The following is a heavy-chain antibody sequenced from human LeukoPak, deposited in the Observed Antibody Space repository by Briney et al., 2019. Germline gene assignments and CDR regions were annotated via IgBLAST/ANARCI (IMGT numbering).Heavy chain of an antibody. CDR3: ARAAKGYYGSGSYYPIDY. CDR1: GGSISSYY. D-gene: IGHD3-10*01. J-gene: IGHJ4*02. V-gene: IGHV4-59*01. CDR2: IYYSGST. Sequence: SETLSLTCTVSGGSISSYYWSWIRQPPGKGLEWIGYIYYSGSTNYNPSLKSRVTISVDTSKNQFSLKLSSVTAADTAVYYCARAAKGYYGSGSYYPIDYWGQGTLVTVSS.